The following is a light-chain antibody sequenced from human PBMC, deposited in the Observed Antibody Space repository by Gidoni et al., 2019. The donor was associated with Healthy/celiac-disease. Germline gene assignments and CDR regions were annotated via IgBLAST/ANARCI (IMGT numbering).Light chain of an antibody. J-gene: IGLJ2*01. CDR1: SSDVGGYNY. Sequence: QSALPPPASVSGSPGQSITISCTGTSSDVGGYNYVSWYHQHPGKAPKLMIYDVSNRPSGVSKRFSGSKSGNTASLTISGLQAEDEADYYCSSYTSSGTVVFGGGTKLTV. CDR3: SSYTSSGTVV. V-gene: IGLV2-14*03. CDR2: DVS.